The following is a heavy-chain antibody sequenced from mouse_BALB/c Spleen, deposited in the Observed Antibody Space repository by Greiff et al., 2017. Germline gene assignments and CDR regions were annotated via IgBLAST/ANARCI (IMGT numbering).Heavy chain of an antibody. V-gene: IGHV1-69*02. CDR2: IDPSDSET. D-gene: IGHD1-2*01. J-gene: IGHJ4*01. Sequence: QVQLQQSGAELVKPGAPVKLSCKASGYTFTSYWMNWVKQRPGRGLEWIGRIDPSDSETHYNQKFKDKATLTVDKSSSTAYIQLSSLTSEDSAVYYCARLTTAYYAMDYWGQGTSVTVSS. CDR1: GYTFTSYW. CDR3: ARLTTAYYAMDY.